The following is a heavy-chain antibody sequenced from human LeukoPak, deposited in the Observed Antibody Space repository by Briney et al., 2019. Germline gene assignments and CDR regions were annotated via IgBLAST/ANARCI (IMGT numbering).Heavy chain of an antibody. CDR3: ARDAGGWSAEYHFDY. V-gene: IGHV3-7*01. CDR1: GFTFSSYW. D-gene: IGHD6-19*01. Sequence: PGGSLRLSCAASGFTFSSYWMSWVRQAPGKGLEWVANIKRDGSEKYYVDSVKGRFTISRDNAKNSLYLQMNSLRAEDTAVYYCARDAGGWSAEYHFDYWGQGTLVTVSS. CDR2: IKRDGSEK. J-gene: IGHJ4*02.